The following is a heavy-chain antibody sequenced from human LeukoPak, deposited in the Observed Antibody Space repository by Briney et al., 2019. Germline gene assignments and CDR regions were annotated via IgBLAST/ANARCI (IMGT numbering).Heavy chain of an antibody. V-gene: IGHV3-15*01. CDR3: TTDSGDYGDYVRK. Sequence: GGSLRLSCAASGFTFNNAWLSWIRQAPGKGLEWVGRIKSKSAGGTTDYPAPVKGRFTISRDDSKNMLYLQMNSLKTEDTAVYYCTTDSGDYGDYVRKWGQGTLVTVSS. D-gene: IGHD4-17*01. CDR1: GFTFNNAW. CDR2: IKSKSAGGTT. J-gene: IGHJ4*02.